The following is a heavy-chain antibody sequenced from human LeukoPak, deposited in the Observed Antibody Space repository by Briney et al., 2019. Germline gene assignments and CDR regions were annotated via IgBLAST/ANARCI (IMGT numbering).Heavy chain of an antibody. CDR1: GGSISSCSYY. CDR3: ARWIVSGFDY. J-gene: IGHJ4*02. V-gene: IGHV4-39*01. CDR2: IYYSGST. D-gene: IGHD3-16*02. Sequence: SETLSLTCTVSGGSISSCSYYWGWIRQPPGKGLEWIGSIYYSGSTYYNPSLKSRVTISVDTSKNQFSLKLSSVTAADTAVYYCARWIVSGFDYWGQGTLVTVSS.